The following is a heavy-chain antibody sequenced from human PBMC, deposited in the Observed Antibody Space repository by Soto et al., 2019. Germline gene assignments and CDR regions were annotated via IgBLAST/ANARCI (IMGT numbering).Heavy chain of an antibody. CDR3: AWSQRNGGMDV. CDR2: ITSSTTFI. J-gene: IGHJ6*02. D-gene: IGHD2-8*01. CDR1: GFTFNTYS. V-gene: IGHV3-21*01. Sequence: EVQLVESGGGLVKPGGSLRVSCAASGFTFNTYSMNWVRQTPGKGLEWVSSITSSTTFIYYADSVKGRFTISRDDAENSLFLQMNSLRADDTAVYYCAWSQRNGGMDVWGRGTTVTVSS.